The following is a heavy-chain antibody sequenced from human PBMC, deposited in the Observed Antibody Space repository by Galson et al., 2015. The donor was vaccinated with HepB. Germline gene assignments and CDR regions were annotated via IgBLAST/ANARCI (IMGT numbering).Heavy chain of an antibody. J-gene: IGHJ6*02. CDR2: INHHGTT. Sequence: ETLSLTCAVYGGSFRDYYWSWIRQSPGKGLEWIGEINHHGTTKYNPSLVGRLSISIDARKSQFSLKLRSVTAADTAKHYCSRVQVRGFFKLYYDGVDVWGQGTTVIVSS. V-gene: IGHV4-34*01. CDR3: SRVQVRGFFKLYYDGVDV. CDR1: GGSFRDYY. D-gene: IGHD3-10*01.